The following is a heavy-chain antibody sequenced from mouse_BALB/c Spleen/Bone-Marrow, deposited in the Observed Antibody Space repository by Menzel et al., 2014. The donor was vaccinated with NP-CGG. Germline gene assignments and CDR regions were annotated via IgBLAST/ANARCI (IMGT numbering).Heavy chain of an antibody. J-gene: IGHJ4*01. V-gene: IGHV4-2*02. CDR1: GFDFSRYW. Sequence: EVKLMESGGGLVQPGGSLNLSCAASGFDFSRYWMSWARQAPGKGQEWIGEINPGSSTINYTPSLKDKFIISRDNAKNXXXXXXSKVRSEDTALYYCARLAVWGAMDYWGQGTSVTVSS. CDR3: ARLAVWGAMDY. CDR2: INPGSSTI. D-gene: IGHD2-10*02.